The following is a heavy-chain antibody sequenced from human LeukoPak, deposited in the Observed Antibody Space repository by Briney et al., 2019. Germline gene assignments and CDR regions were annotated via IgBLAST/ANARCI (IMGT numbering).Heavy chain of an antibody. CDR2: IRYDGSNK. V-gene: IGHV3-30*02. Sequence: GGSLRLSCAASVFTFSSYGMHWVRQAPGKGLEWVAFIRYDGSNKYYADSVKGRFTISRDNSKNTLYLQMNSLRAEDTAVYYCAKPSGSYLPVLDYWGQGTLVTVSS. CDR3: AKPSGSYLPVLDY. J-gene: IGHJ4*02. CDR1: VFTFSSYG. D-gene: IGHD1-26*01.